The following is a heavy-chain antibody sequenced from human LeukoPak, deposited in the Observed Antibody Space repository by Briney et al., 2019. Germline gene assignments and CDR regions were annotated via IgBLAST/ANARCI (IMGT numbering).Heavy chain of an antibody. CDR2: IYHSGST. CDR1: GGSISSSNYY. V-gene: IGHV4-39*07. J-gene: IGHJ4*02. D-gene: IGHD6-25*01. CDR3: ARAPLAGSSLYFDY. Sequence: SETLSLTCTVSGGSISSSNYYWGWIRQSPGEGLEWIGSIYHSGSTYYNPSLRSRVTISPDTSKNQFSLKLTSVNVADTAMYYCARAPLAGSSLYFDYWGQGTLVTVSS.